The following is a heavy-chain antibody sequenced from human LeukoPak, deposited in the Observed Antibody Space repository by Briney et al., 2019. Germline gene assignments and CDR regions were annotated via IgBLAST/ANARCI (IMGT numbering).Heavy chain of an antibody. V-gene: IGHV3-7*04. CDR2: IKHDGSEK. CDR3: TRGSTGY. CDR1: GFTFSSYW. Sequence: PGGSLRLSCEASGFTFSSYWMSWVRQTPGKGLEWVANIKHDGSEKYYVDSVKGRFTVSRDNAENSLYLQMNSLRVEDTAVYFCTRGSTGYWGQGTLVTVSS. J-gene: IGHJ4*02. D-gene: IGHD1-1*01.